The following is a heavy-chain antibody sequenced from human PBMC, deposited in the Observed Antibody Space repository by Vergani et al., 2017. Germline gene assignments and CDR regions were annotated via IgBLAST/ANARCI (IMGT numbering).Heavy chain of an antibody. CDR1: GGSFKNYD. Sequence: QVQLVQSGAEVKKPGSSLILSCKASGGSFKNYDFSWVRQAPGQGLEWLGGILPTFGSANYAQRFQGRVTITTDESTSTTYMELTSLRLEDTAGDYCSVNTYWRGNGEDHRGQGTLITV. J-gene: IGHJ4*02. V-gene: IGHV1-69*01. CDR3: SVNTYWRGNGEDH. CDR2: ILPTFGSA. D-gene: IGHD3-3*01.